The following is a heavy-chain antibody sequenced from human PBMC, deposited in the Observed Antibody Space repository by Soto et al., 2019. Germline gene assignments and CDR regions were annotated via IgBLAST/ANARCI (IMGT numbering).Heavy chain of an antibody. CDR3: AREGVAAATYYYYGMDV. CDR1: GFTFSSYG. CDR2: IWYDGSNK. J-gene: IGHJ6*02. D-gene: IGHD6-13*01. Sequence: VQLVESGGGVVQPGRSLRLSCAASGFTFSSYGMHWVRQAPGKGLEWVAVIWYDGSNKYYADSVKGRFTISRDNSKNTLYLQMNSLRAEDTAVYYCAREGVAAATYYYYGMDVWGQGTTVTVSS. V-gene: IGHV3-33*01.